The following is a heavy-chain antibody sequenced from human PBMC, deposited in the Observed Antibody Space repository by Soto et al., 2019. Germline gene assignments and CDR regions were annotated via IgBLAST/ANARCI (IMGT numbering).Heavy chain of an antibody. D-gene: IGHD5-12*01. J-gene: IGHJ4*02. Sequence: HPGGSLRLSCAASGFTISTYSFTWVRQTPAKGLEWVSGISVTGDTTFYADSVKGRFTISRDISKNTVYLQMHSLRVEDTAVYFCAKWSGYGDLWGQGTLVTVSS. CDR3: AKWSGYGDL. CDR1: GFTISTYS. V-gene: IGHV3-23*01. CDR2: ISVTGDTT.